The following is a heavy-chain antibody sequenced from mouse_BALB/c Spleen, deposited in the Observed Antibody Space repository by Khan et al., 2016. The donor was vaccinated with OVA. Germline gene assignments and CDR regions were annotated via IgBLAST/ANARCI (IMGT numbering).Heavy chain of an antibody. Sequence: QVQLQQSGTELAKPGASVKMSCKASGYTFTTYWMHWVKQRPGQGLDWIGYINPTSGYTDYNENFKDKATLSADKSSSTAYMQLSSLTSEDSAVYYCARDRIDYWGQGTTLTVSS. V-gene: IGHV1-7*01. CDR2: INPTSGYT. CDR3: ARDRIDY. J-gene: IGHJ2*01. CDR1: GYTFTTYW.